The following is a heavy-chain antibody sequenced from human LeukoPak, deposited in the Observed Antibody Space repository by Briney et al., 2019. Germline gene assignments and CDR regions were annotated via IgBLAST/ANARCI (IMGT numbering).Heavy chain of an antibody. CDR2: ISGDAGRT. CDR3: ARTNYDSSGYYYFLDY. V-gene: IGHV3-23*01. D-gene: IGHD3-22*01. J-gene: IGHJ4*02. Sequence: GGSLRLSCAASGFTFSTYAMSWVRQAPGKGLEWVSTISGDAGRTYYADSVKGQFSISRDNSKNTLYLQMNSLRAEDTAVYYCARTNYDSSGYYYFLDYWGQGTLVTVSS. CDR1: GFTFSTYA.